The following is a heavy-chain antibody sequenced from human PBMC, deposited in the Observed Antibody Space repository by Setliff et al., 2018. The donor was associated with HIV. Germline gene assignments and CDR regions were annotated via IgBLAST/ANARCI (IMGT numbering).Heavy chain of an antibody. V-gene: IGHV4-28*06. J-gene: IGHJ3*02. CDR2: IYYSGST. D-gene: IGHD3-16*01. Sequence: LSLTCTVSGYSISSSHWWGWIRQPPGKGLEWIGYIYYSGSTNYNPSLKSRATMSVDTSNNRFSLKLSSVTALDTAVYYCAKTVVGDSYALPNDGFDIWGQGTMVTVSS. CDR3: AKTVVGDSYALPNDGFDI. CDR1: GYSISSSHW.